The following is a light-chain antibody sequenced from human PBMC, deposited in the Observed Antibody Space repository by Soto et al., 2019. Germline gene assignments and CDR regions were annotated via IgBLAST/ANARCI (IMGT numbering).Light chain of an antibody. J-gene: IGKJ1*01. CDR1: QRITNRS. Sequence: EIVLTQSPGTLYLSPGERSTLSCSAIQRITNRSLAWYQQKPGQAPRLLIYDAYNRATGIPDRFTGSGSGTDFTLTISRLEPEDFAVYYCQQRGGSPPTWTFGQGTKVEIK. CDR3: QQRGGSPPTWT. V-gene: IGKV3-20*01. CDR2: DAY.